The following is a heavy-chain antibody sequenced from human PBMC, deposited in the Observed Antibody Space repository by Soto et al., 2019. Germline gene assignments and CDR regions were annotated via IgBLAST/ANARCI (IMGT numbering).Heavy chain of an antibody. Sequence: ITLKESGPTLVKPTQTLTLTCTFSGFSLSTSGVGVGWIRQPPGKALEWLALIYWDDDKRYSPSLKSRLTISKDTSKNQVVLTMTKMDPLDTATYYCAHFYHYGSWRYRALVEYFPPWGQGTLVPVYS. CDR3: AHFYHYGSWRYRALVEYFPP. D-gene: IGHD3-10*01. V-gene: IGHV2-5*02. CDR2: IYWDDDK. J-gene: IGHJ1*01. CDR1: GFSLSTSGVG.